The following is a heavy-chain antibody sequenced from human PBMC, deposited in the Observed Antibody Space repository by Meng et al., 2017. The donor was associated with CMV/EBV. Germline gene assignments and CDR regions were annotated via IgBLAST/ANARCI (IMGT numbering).Heavy chain of an antibody. V-gene: IGHV4-38-2*02. CDR2: IIHSGNT. CDR3: ARANLFGVVRGAFDI. CDR1: GYSISSGYY. D-gene: IGHD3-3*01. Sequence: SETLSLTCTVSGYSISSGYYWGCIRQPPGKGLEWIGSIIHSGNTYYNPSLKSRVTISVDTSKNQFSLKLGSVTAADTAVYYCARANLFGVVRGAFDIWGQGTMVTVSS. J-gene: IGHJ3*02.